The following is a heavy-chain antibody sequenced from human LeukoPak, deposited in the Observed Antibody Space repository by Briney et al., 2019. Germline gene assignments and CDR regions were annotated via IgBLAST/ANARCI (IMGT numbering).Heavy chain of an antibody. Sequence: KPSETLSLTCTVSGGSISSYYWSWIRQPPGKGLEWIGYIYYSGSTNYNPSLKSRVTIPVDTSKNQFSLKLSSVTAADTAVYYCARVAAARDFDWFDPWGQGTLVTVSS. CDR1: GGSISSYY. CDR2: IYYSGST. CDR3: ARVAAARDFDWFDP. D-gene: IGHD6-6*01. V-gene: IGHV4-59*01. J-gene: IGHJ5*02.